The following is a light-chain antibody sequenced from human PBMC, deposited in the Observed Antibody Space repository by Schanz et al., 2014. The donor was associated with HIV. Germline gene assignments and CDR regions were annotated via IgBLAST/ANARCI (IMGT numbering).Light chain of an antibody. CDR2: EVT. J-gene: IGLJ1*01. CDR3: SSYTTTSTYV. CDR1: SSDVGSYNL. V-gene: IGLV2-14*02. Sequence: QSVLTQPASISGSPGQSITISCTGTSSDVGSYNLVSWYQQHPGKAPKLMIYEVTRRPSGLSNRFSGSKSGNTASLTISGLQPEDEADYYCSSYTTTSTYVFGAGTKLTVL.